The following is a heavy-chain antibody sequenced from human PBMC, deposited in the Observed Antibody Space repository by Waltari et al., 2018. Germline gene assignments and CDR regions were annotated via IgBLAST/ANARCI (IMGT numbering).Heavy chain of an antibody. D-gene: IGHD3-10*01. J-gene: IGHJ4*02. V-gene: IGHV4-39*01. CDR3: ARHLSGSGTYNSPVTLFDY. Sequence: QLQLQESGPGLVKPSETLSLTCTVSGGSITSRSHYRGWIRQPPGKGLEWIATVDYTGTTYYNPSLKSRVTVSVDTSKNQFSLKLSSVSAADTAVYYCARHLSGSGTYNSPVTLFDYWGQGTLVTVSS. CDR2: VDYTGTT. CDR1: GGSITSRSHY.